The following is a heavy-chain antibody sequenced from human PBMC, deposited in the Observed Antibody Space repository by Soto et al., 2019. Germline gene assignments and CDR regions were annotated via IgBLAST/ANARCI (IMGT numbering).Heavy chain of an antibody. CDR3: AKDEGS. CDR2: ISYDGSNK. CDR1: GFTFSSYG. V-gene: IGHV3-30*18. J-gene: IGHJ4*02. Sequence: GGSLRLSCAASGFTFSSYGMHWVRQAPGKGLEWVAVISYDGSNKYYAVSVKGRFTISRDNSKNTLYLQMNSLRAEDTAVYYCAKDEGSWGQGTLVTVSS.